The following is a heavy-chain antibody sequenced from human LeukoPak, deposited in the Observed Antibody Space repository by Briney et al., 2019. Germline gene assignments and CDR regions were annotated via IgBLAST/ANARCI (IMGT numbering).Heavy chain of an antibody. J-gene: IGHJ5*02. Sequence: PSETLSLTCTVSGGSISSSTYYWGWIRQAPGKGLEWIGSIYYSGSTYYNPSLKSRVTISVDTSKNQFSLKLGSVTAADTAVYYCARDVQGAYCSSTSCYNWFDPWGQGTLVTVSS. CDR2: IYYSGST. V-gene: IGHV4-39*07. CDR3: ARDVQGAYCSSTSCYNWFDP. CDR1: GGSISSSTYY. D-gene: IGHD2-2*01.